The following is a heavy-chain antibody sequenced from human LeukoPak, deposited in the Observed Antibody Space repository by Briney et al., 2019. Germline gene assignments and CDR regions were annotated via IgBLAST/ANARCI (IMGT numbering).Heavy chain of an antibody. V-gene: IGHV3-7*01. CDR2: IKQDGSEK. CDR3: TKDPAYGDYPQFDY. Sequence: PGGSLRLSCAASGFTFSSYWMSWVRQAPGKGLEWVANIKQDGSEKYYVDSVKGRFTISRDNAKNTLYLQMNSLRAEDTALYYCTKDPAYGDYPQFDYWGQGTLVTVSS. J-gene: IGHJ4*02. CDR1: GFTFSSYW. D-gene: IGHD4-17*01.